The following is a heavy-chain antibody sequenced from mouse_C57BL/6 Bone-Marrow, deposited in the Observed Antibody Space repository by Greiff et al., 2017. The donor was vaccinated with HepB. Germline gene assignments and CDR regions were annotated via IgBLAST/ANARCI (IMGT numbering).Heavy chain of an antibody. Sequence: QVQLQQPGAELVRPGSSVKLSCKASGYTFTSYWMDWVKQRPGQGLEWIGNIYPSDSETHYNQKFKDKATLTVDKSSSTAYMQLSSLTSEDSAVYYCATMVTTRAWFAYWGQGTLVTVSA. CDR1: GYTFTSYW. J-gene: IGHJ3*01. CDR3: ATMVTTRAWFAY. V-gene: IGHV1-61*01. CDR2: IYPSDSET. D-gene: IGHD2-2*01.